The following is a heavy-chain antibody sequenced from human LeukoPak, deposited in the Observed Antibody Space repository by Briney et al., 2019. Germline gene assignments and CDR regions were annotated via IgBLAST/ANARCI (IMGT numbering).Heavy chain of an antibody. D-gene: IGHD1-26*01. V-gene: IGHV5-51*01. CDR2: IYPGDSDT. CDR3: ARPMNSGSYPTAFDN. CDR1: GYSFTSYW. Sequence: GESLKISCKGSGYSFTSYWTGWVRQMPGKGLEWMGIIYPGDSDTRYSRCFQGQVTISADKSISTAYLQWSSLKASDTAMYYCARPMNSGSYPTAFDNWGQGTLVTVSS. J-gene: IGHJ4*02.